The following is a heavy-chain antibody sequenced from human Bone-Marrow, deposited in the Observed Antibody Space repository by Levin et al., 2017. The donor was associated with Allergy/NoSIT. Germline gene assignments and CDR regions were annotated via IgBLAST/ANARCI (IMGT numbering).Heavy chain of an antibody. Sequence: SVKVSCKASGGTFGSSSISWVRQAPGQGLEWMGGIFPMYGTSKYAQKFQVRITIIADESTGTAYMELSGLTSDDTAVYYCATTTGTTRGRGGHYYYGLDAWGQGTAVTVSS. V-gene: IGHV1-69*13. CDR3: ATTTGTTRGRGGHYYYGLDA. D-gene: IGHD1-1*01. J-gene: IGHJ6*02. CDR1: GGTFGSSS. CDR2: IFPMYGTS.